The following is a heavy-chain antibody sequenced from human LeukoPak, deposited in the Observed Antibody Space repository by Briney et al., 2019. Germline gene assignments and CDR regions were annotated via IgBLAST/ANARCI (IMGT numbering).Heavy chain of an antibody. CDR2: INPNSGGT. V-gene: IGHV1-2*02. J-gene: IGHJ4*02. Sequence: ASVKVSCKASGYTFTAYHMHWVRQAPGQGLEWMGWINPNSGGTKYAQKFQDRVTMTRDTSISTAYMELNRLRSDDTAVYYCARAALSDYFGSGSYVDYWGQGTLVTVSS. D-gene: IGHD3-10*01. CDR1: GYTFTAYH. CDR3: ARAALSDYFGSGSYVDY.